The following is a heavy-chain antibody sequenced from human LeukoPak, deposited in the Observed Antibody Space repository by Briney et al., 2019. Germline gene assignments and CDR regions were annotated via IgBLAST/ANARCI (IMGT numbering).Heavy chain of an antibody. CDR1: GGSVSSGSYY. D-gene: IGHD5-18*01. CDR2: IYYSGNT. V-gene: IGHV4-61*01. CDR3: ARSRSGYSYDHAAFDI. Sequence: SETLSLTCTVSGGSVSSGSYYWSWIRQPPGKGLEWIGFIYYSGNTTYNPSLKSRVTISVDTSRNQFSLKLSSVTAADTAVHYCARSRSGYSYDHAAFDIWGQGTMVTVSS. J-gene: IGHJ3*02.